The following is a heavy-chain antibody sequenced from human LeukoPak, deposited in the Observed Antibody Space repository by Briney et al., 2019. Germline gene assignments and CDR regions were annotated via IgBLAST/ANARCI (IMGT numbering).Heavy chain of an antibody. CDR1: GFTFSSYE. D-gene: IGHD1-1*01. CDR3: AREPTGTTAYYYGMDV. V-gene: IGHV3-48*03. Sequence: GGSLRLSCAASGFTFSSYEMNWVRQAPGKGLEWVSYISSSGSTIYYADSVKGRFTISRDNAKNSLYLQMNSLRAEDTAVYYCAREPTGTTAYYYGMDVWGQGTTVTVSS. J-gene: IGHJ6*02. CDR2: ISSSGSTI.